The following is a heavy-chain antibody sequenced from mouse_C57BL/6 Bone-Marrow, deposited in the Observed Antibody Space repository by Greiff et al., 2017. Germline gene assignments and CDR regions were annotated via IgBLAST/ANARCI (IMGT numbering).Heavy chain of an antibody. V-gene: IGHV14-4*01. J-gene: IGHJ3*01. CDR3: THSNYRFAY. Sequence: EVQLQQSGAELVRPGASVKLSCTASGFNIKDDYMHWVKQRPEQGLEWIGWIDPENGDTEYASKFQGKATITADTSSNTAYLQLSSLTSEDTAVSYCTHSNYRFAYWGQGTLVTVSA. CDR1: GFNIKDDY. CDR2: IDPENGDT. D-gene: IGHD2-5*01.